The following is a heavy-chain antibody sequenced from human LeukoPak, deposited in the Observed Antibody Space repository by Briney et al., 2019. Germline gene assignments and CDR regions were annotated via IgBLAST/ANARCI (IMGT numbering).Heavy chain of an antibody. V-gene: IGHV3-23*01. D-gene: IGHD3-22*01. CDR1: GFTFSSYS. CDR3: AKGDTYYYDSSGYGY. J-gene: IGHJ4*02. Sequence: PGGSLRLSCAASGFTFSSYSMNWVRQAPGKGLEWVSAIGGSGGSTYYADSVKGRFTISRDNSKNTLYLQMNSLRAEDTAVYYCAKGDTYYYDSSGYGYWGQGTLVTVSS. CDR2: IGGSGGST.